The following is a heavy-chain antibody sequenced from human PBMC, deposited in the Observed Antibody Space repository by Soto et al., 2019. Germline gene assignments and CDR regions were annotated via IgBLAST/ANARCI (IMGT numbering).Heavy chain of an antibody. Sequence: PGGSLRLSCAASGFTFSSYWMHWVRQAPGKGLVWVSRINSDGSSTSYADSVKGRFTISRDNAKNTLYLQMNSLRAEDTAVYYCAITGYSSSWDEPLAYNWFDPWGQGTLVTVSS. V-gene: IGHV3-74*01. CDR2: INSDGSST. CDR1: GFTFSSYW. D-gene: IGHD6-13*01. CDR3: AITGYSSSWDEPLAYNWFDP. J-gene: IGHJ5*02.